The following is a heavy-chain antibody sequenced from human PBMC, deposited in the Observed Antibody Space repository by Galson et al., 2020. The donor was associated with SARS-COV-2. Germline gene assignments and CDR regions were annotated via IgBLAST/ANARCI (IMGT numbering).Heavy chain of an antibody. V-gene: IGHV3-30*04. CDR3: ARDRPPDSSDYYYGRGAFDI. D-gene: IGHD3-22*01. J-gene: IGHJ3*02. CDR1: GFTFSSNA. Sequence: GGSLRLSCAASGFTFSSNAMHWVRQAPGKGLEWVAVISYDGSNKYYADSVKGRFTISRDNSKNTLFLQMNSLRAEDTAVYYCARDRPPDSSDYYYGRGAFDIWGQGTMITVSS. CDR2: ISYDGSNK.